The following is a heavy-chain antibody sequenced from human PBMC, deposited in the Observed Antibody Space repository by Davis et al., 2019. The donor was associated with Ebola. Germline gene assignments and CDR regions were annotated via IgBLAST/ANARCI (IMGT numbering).Heavy chain of an antibody. J-gene: IGHJ4*02. Sequence: GESLKISCAASGFTFSSYGMHWVRQVPGKGLEWVAVISYDGSNKYYADSVKGRFTISRDNSKNTLYLQMNSLRAEDTAVYYCADVLFDYWGQGTLVTVSS. V-gene: IGHV3-30*03. CDR3: ADVLFDY. CDR1: GFTFSSYG. CDR2: ISYDGSNK.